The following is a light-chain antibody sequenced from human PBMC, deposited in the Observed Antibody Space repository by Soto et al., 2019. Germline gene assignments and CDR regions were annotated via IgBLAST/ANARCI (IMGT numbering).Light chain of an antibody. Sequence: DIQLTQSPSFLSASVGDRVTITCRASQGIRSHLAWYQQKPGKAPKLLMYAASTLQSGVPSRFSGSGSGTEFTLIISSLQPEDFAIYYCQQVHTYPLTFGGGTKVGIK. J-gene: IGKJ4*01. CDR1: QGIRSH. V-gene: IGKV1-9*01. CDR3: QQVHTYPLT. CDR2: AAS.